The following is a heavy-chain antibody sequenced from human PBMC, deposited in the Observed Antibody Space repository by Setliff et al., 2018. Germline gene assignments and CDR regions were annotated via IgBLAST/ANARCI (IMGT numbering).Heavy chain of an antibody. CDR2: INHRGST. J-gene: IGHJ4*02. CDR1: GYSISSGYI. CDR3: ARGKRLPPPRTARGYSGYDY. D-gene: IGHD5-12*01. Sequence: SETLSLTCTVSGYSISSGYIWSWIRQPPGKGLEWIGEINHRGSTNYNPSLKSRVTISVDTSKNQFSLKLSSVTAADTAVYYCARGKRLPPPRTARGYSGYDYWGQGTLVTVSS. V-gene: IGHV4-38-2*02.